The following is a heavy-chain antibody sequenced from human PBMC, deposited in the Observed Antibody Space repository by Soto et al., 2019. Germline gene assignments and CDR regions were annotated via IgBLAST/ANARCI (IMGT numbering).Heavy chain of an antibody. CDR1: RFTFSAYW. CDR3: ARVNGSSYFDY. J-gene: IGHJ4*02. D-gene: IGHD1-26*01. CDR2: IKEDGSEK. V-gene: IGHV3-7*01. Sequence: PGGSLRLSCAASRFTFSAYWMTRVRQAPGKGLEWVANIKEDGSEKYYVDSVKGRFTISRDNAKNSVYLQMNSLRAEDTAVYYCARVNGSSYFDYWGQGTLVTVSS.